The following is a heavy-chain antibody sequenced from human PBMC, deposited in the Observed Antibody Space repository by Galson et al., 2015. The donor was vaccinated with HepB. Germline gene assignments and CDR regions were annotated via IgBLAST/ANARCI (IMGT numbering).Heavy chain of an antibody. J-gene: IGHJ6*02. CDR3: AREGGGDILTPHRINYYYYYGMDV. V-gene: IGHV3-21*01. CDR1: GFTFSSYS. D-gene: IGHD3-9*01. Sequence: SLRLSCAASGFTFSSYSMNWVRQGPGKGLEWVSSISSSSSYIYYADSVKGRFTISRDNAKNSLYLQMNSLRAEDTAVYYCAREGGGDILTPHRINYYYYYGMDVWGQGTTVTVSS. CDR2: ISSSSSYI.